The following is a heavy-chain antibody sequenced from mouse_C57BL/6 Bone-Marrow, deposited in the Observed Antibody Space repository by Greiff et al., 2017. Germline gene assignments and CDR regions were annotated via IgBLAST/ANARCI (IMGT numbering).Heavy chain of an antibody. Sequence: QVQLQQPGAELVRPGSSVKLSCKASGYTFTSYWMHWVKQRPIQGLEWIGNIDPSDSETHYNQKFKDKATLTVAKSSSTAYMQLSSLTSEDSAVYYCARCTHYYGTPYYFDYWGQGTTLTVSS. J-gene: IGHJ2*01. D-gene: IGHD1-1*01. CDR2: IDPSDSET. CDR3: ARCTHYYGTPYYFDY. V-gene: IGHV1-52*01. CDR1: GYTFTSYW.